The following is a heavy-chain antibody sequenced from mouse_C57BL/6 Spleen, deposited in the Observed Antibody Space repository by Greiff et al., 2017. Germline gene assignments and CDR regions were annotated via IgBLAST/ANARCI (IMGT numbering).Heavy chain of an antibody. V-gene: IGHV1-69*01. Sequence: QVQLQQPGAELVMPGASVKLSCKASGYTFTSYWMHWVKQRPGQGLEWIGEIDPSDSYTNYNQKFKGKSTVTVDKSSSPAYMQLSSLTSEDSAVYYCARYYDWYFDVWGTGTTVTVSS. D-gene: IGHD1-1*01. CDR3: ARYYDWYFDV. CDR1: GYTFTSYW. J-gene: IGHJ1*03. CDR2: IDPSDSYT.